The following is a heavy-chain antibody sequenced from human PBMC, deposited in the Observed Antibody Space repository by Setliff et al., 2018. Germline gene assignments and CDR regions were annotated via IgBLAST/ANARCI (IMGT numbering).Heavy chain of an antibody. CDR1: GFTFSSYS. V-gene: IGHV3-21*01. CDR3: ARISGNDDILTGYSVEYYLDY. D-gene: IGHD3-9*01. J-gene: IGHJ4*02. CDR2: ISSSSSYI. Sequence: GGSLRLSCAASGFTFSSYSMNWVRQAPGKGLEWVSSISSSSSYIYYADSVKGRFTTSRDNAKNSLYLQMNSLRAEDTAVYYCARISGNDDILTGYSVEYYLDYWGQGTLVTVSS.